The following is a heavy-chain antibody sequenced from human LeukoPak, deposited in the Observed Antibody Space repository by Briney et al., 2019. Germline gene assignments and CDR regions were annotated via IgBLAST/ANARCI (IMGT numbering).Heavy chain of an antibody. Sequence: GGSLRLSCAAFGFIFSNHEMNWVRQAPGKGLQWVSYISSTGRTIYYADSVKGRFTISRDNSKNTLYLQMNSLRAEDTAVYYCAKDREAMVRGVMVYWGQGTLVTVSS. CDR1: GFIFSNHE. D-gene: IGHD3-10*01. CDR3: AKDREAMVRGVMVY. J-gene: IGHJ4*02. CDR2: ISSTGRTI. V-gene: IGHV3-48*03.